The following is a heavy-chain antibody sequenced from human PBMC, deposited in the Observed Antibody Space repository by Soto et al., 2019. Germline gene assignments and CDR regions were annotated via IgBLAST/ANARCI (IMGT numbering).Heavy chain of an antibody. CDR1: GYTFTGYY. Sequence: ASVKVSCKASGYTFTGYYMHWVRQAPGQGLEWMGWINPNSGGTNYAQKFQGWVTMTRDTSISTAYMELSRLRSDDTAVYYCARRFGAVADSNWFDPWGQGTLVTVSS. D-gene: IGHD6-19*01. CDR3: ARRFGAVADSNWFDP. V-gene: IGHV1-2*04. J-gene: IGHJ5*02. CDR2: INPNSGGT.